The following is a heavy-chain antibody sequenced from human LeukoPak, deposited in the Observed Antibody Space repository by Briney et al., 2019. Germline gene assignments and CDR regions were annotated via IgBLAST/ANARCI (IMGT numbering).Heavy chain of an antibody. CDR3: ARDWGVGGRPGYMDV. J-gene: IGHJ6*03. Sequence: PPETLSLTCTVSGGSISNKYWSWIRQPPGKGLEWIGYIYYSGSTNYNPSLKSRVTILVDTSKNQFSLKLSSVTAADTAVYFCARDWGVGGRPGYMDVWGKGTTVTVS. V-gene: IGHV4-59*01. CDR2: IYYSGST. CDR1: GGSISNKY. D-gene: IGHD6-6*01.